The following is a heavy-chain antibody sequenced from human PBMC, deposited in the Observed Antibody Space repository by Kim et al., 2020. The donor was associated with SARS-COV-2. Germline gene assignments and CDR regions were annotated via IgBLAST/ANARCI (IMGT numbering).Heavy chain of an antibody. Sequence: GGSLRLSCVASGFSFRSYSMAWVRQAPGKGLEWVSSISDASIRLFYGDSVRGRFTFSRDDVTSTVYLQMNSLRVDDTAAYYCTTLLNGYFDNWGQGSLV. CDR1: GFSFRSYS. D-gene: IGHD1-1*01. CDR2: ISDASIRL. CDR3: TTLLNGYFDN. J-gene: IGHJ4*02. V-gene: IGHV3-23*01.